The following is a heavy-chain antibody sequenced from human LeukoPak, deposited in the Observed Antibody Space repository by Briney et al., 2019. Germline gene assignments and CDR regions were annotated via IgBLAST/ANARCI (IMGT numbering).Heavy chain of an antibody. CDR2: INHSGST. Sequence: SETLSLTRAVYGGSFSGYYWSWIRQPPGKGLEWIGEINHSGSTNYNPSLKSRVTISVDTSKNQFSLKLSSVTAADTAVYYCARGPRTGYSNWFDPWGQGTLVTVSS. CDR3: ARGPRTGYSNWFDP. J-gene: IGHJ5*02. V-gene: IGHV4-34*01. D-gene: IGHD3/OR15-3a*01. CDR1: GGSFSGYY.